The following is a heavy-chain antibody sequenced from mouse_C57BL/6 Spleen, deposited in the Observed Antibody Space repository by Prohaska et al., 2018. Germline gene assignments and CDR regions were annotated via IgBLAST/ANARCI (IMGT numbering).Heavy chain of an antibody. CDR2: INSDGSAI. Sequence: EVQLLDTGGCLVQPGGSRGLSCEGSGFTFSGFWMSWVRQTPGKTLEWIGDINSDGSAINYGPIIKDRFTNFRDNDKSTLYMQMIKVRSEDTAAYFCMRYGSSYWYFDVWGTGTTVTVSS. D-gene: IGHD1-1*01. CDR3: MRYGSSYWYFDV. CDR1: GFTFSGFW. J-gene: IGHJ1*03. V-gene: IGHV11-2*01.